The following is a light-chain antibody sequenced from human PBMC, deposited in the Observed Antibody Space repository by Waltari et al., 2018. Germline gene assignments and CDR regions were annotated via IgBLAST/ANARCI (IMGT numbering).Light chain of an antibody. CDR3: QSYDSYWGVV. CDR2: NNT. J-gene: IGLJ3*02. Sequence: QSVLTQPPSVSGAPGQRVTISCTGSGANSGGGFDGHWYQQLPGGVPKLLISNNTKRPSGVPERFSASKSGTSASLAITGLQAEDEGDYFCQSYDSYWGVVFGGGTKLTVL. V-gene: IGLV1-40*01. CDR1: GANSGGGFD.